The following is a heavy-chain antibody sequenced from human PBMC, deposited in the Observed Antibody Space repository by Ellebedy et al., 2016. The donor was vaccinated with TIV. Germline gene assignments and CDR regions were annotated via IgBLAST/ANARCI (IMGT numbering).Heavy chain of an antibody. J-gene: IGHJ4*02. D-gene: IGHD3-22*01. V-gene: IGHV3-7*01. CDR3: ARDNYYDSSFDY. CDR1: GFTFSRYW. CDR2: IKQDGSEK. Sequence: GESLKISCAASGFTFSRYWMSCVRQAPGKGLEWVANIKQDGSEKYYVDSVKGRFTISRDNAKNSLSLQMNSLRAEDTAVYYCARDNYYDSSFDYWGQGTLVTVSS.